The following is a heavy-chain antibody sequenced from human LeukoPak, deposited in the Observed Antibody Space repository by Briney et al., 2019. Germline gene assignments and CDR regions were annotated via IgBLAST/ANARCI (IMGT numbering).Heavy chain of an antibody. V-gene: IGHV4-39*01. J-gene: IGHJ5*02. CDR3: ARRGASSNWFDP. Sequence: PSETLSLTCTVSGGSISSSTYYWGWIRQPPGKGLEWIGNIYNSGNTYYSPSLKSRVTISVDPSKNQFSLKLTSVTAADTAVYHCARRGASSNWFDPWGQGTLVTVSS. D-gene: IGHD1-26*01. CDR1: GGSISSSTYY. CDR2: IYNSGNT.